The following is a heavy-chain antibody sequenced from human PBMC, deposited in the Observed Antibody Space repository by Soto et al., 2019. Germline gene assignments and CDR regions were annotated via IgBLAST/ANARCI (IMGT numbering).Heavy chain of an antibody. CDR1: GFTFSSYA. J-gene: IGHJ4*02. CDR2: ISGSGRTT. V-gene: IGHV3-23*01. CDR3: AKVYGGDSGDY. D-gene: IGHD2-21*02. Sequence: GGSLRLSCAASGFTFSSYAMSWVRQAPGKGLEWVSAISGSGRTTYYADSVQGRFTISRDNSKNTVYLQMNSLRAEDTALYYCAKVYGGDSGDYWGQGTLVTVSS.